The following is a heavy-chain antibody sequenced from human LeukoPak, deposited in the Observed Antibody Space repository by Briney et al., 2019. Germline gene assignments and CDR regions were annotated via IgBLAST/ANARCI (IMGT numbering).Heavy chain of an antibody. J-gene: IGHJ4*02. CDR3: AILQAATVDY. Sequence: GGSLRLSCAASGFTFSSYSMNWVRQAPGKGLEWVSSISSSSSYIYYADSVKGRFTISRDNAKNSLYLQMNSLRAEDRAVYYCAILQAATVDYWGQGTLVTVSS. D-gene: IGHD6-25*01. CDR2: ISSSSSYI. CDR1: GFTFSSYS. V-gene: IGHV3-21*01.